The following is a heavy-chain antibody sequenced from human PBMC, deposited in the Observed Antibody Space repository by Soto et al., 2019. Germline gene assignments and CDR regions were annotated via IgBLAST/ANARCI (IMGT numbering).Heavy chain of an antibody. J-gene: IGHJ4*02. CDR2: IYWDDDK. CDR1: GFSLSTSGVG. D-gene: IGHD6-19*01. CDR3: AHRMPGSNTGWDTGIFDH. Sequence: QITLEESGPPRVKPTQTLTLTCTFSGFSLSTSGVGVGWIRQPPGKALEWLALIYWDDDKRYSPSLRSRLTINKDNSKNQVVLTMINMDPVDTATYFCAHRMPGSNTGWDTGIFDHWGQGTLVTVSS. V-gene: IGHV2-5*02.